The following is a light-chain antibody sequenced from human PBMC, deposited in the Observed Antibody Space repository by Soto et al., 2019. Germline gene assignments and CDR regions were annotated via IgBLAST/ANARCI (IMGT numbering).Light chain of an antibody. Sequence: DIQMTQSPSTLSGSVGDRVTITCLASQGISSWLAWYQQKPGKAPRLLIYDASSLESGVPSRFSGSGSGTEFTLTITSLQPDDFATYYCQQYNSYHRTFGQGTKVDIK. CDR3: QQYNSYHRT. CDR2: DAS. CDR1: QGISSW. J-gene: IGKJ1*01. V-gene: IGKV1-5*01.